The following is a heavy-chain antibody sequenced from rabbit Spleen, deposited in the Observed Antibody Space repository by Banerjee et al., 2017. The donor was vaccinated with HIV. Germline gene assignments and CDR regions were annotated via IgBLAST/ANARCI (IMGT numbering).Heavy chain of an antibody. V-gene: IGHV1S45*01. Sequence: QLVSSGGCLVKPVASLPLTCKASGFSFTDDYVMCWVRQSPGKGLKWIACINTWSNRPVYARWAKGRFTMSKTSATTETLQMNRRTGADTATEFCARELCGGMGWNLNRWGPGTLVTVS. CDR2: INTWSNRP. J-gene: IGHJ4*01. CDR3: ARELCGGMGWNLNR. D-gene: IGHD4-2*01. CDR1: GFSFTDDYV.